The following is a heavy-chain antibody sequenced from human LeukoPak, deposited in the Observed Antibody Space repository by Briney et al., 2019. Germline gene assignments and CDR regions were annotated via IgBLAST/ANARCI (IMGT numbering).Heavy chain of an antibody. CDR3: ARQGSSSWYGYPDY. CDR1: RYNFTSYW. D-gene: IGHD6-13*01. J-gene: IGHJ4*02. V-gene: IGHV5-51*01. CDR2: IYPGDSDT. Sequence: GESLQISCQGSRYNFTSYWIGWVRQLPGKGREWMGIIYPGDSDTRYSPSFPGQVTISADKSISTAYLQWSSLKASDTAMYYCARQGSSSWYGYPDYWGQGTLVTVSS.